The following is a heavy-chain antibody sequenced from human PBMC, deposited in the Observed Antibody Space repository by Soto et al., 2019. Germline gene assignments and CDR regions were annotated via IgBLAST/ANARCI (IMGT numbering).Heavy chain of an antibody. Sequence: SETLSLTCTVSGGSISSYYWSWIRQPPGKGLEWIGYIYYSGSTNYNPSLKSRVTISVDTSKNQFSLKLSPVTAADTALYYCARQRDYYDTSGDSYFDYWGQGTLVTVSS. V-gene: IGHV4-59*08. CDR3: ARQRDYYDTSGDSYFDY. CDR1: GGSISSYY. D-gene: IGHD3-22*01. CDR2: IYYSGST. J-gene: IGHJ4*02.